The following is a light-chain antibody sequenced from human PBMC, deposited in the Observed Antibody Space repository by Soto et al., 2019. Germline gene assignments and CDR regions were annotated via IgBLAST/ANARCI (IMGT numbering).Light chain of an antibody. Sequence: AIRMTKSPSSLSASTGDRVTITCRASQGVSSYLAWYQQKPGKAPKLLIYAASTLQSGVPSRFSGSGSGTDVTLTSSCLQSEDFATYYCQQYYSYPRTFGQGTKVEIK. CDR3: QQYYSYPRT. CDR2: AAS. V-gene: IGKV1-8*01. CDR1: QGVSSY. J-gene: IGKJ1*01.